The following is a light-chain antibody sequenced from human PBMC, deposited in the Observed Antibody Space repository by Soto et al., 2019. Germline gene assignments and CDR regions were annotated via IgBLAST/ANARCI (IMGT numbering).Light chain of an antibody. CDR3: QVWHTTSDHHVV. CDR2: YDR. V-gene: IGLV3-21*04. J-gene: IGLJ2*01. CDR1: NIGSQS. Sequence: SHELTQPPSVSVAPGKTARIICGGNNIGSQSVNWYKQKPGQAPILVIYYDRERPSGIPERFSGSNSGNTATLTISRVEAGDEADYYCQVWHTTSDHHVVFGGGTKLTVL.